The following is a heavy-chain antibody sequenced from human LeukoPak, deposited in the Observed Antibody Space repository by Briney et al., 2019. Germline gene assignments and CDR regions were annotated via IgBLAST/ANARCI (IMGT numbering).Heavy chain of an antibody. CDR1: GFTFSSYS. J-gene: IGHJ6*02. V-gene: IGHV3-66*01. D-gene: IGHD1-14*01. CDR3: ATEPPRGYYYYGMDV. Sequence: GGSLRLSCAASGFTFSSYSMNWVRQAPGKGLEWVSVIYSGGSTYYADSVKGRFTISRDNSKNTLYLQMNSLRAEDTAVYYCATEPPRGYYYYGMDVWGQGTTVTVSS. CDR2: IYSGGST.